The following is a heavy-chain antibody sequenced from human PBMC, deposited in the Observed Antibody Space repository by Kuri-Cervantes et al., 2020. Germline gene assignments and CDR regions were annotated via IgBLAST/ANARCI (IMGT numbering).Heavy chain of an antibody. J-gene: IGHJ4*02. V-gene: IGHV3-13*01. CDR2: IGTAGDT. D-gene: IGHD2-2*02. CDR3: AKDGRSYTPGY. CDR1: GFTFSSYD. Sequence: GGSLRLSCAASGFTFSSYDMHWVRQATGKGLEWVSAIGTAGDTYYPGSVKGRFTISRENAKNSLYLQMNSLRAGDTAVYYCAKDGRSYTPGYWGQGTLVTVSS.